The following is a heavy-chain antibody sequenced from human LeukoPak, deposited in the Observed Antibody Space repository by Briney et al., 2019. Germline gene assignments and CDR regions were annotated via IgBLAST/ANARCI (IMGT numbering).Heavy chain of an antibody. J-gene: IGHJ4*02. CDR2: ISAYNGNT. V-gene: IGHV1-18*01. CDR3: ARDHSSATLYYFDY. CDR1: GYTFTSYG. D-gene: IGHD2-15*01. Sequence: VKVSCKASGYTFTSYGISWVRQAPGQGLEWMGWISAYNGNTNYAQKLQGRVTMATDTSTSTAYMELRSLRSDDTAVYYCARDHSSATLYYFDYWSQGTLVTVSS.